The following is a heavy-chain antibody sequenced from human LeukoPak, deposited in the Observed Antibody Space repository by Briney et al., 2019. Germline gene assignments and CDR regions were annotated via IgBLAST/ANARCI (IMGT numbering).Heavy chain of an antibody. CDR2: LYSGGGA. J-gene: IGHJ6*02. Sequence: GGSLRLSCAASGFSVNTNYMTWVRQAPGKGLEWVSVLYSGGGAYYADSVKDRFTISRDYSQNTLLLQMNSLRAEDTAVYYCTGAGRYYGQDYHNMDVWGQGTTVTVSS. V-gene: IGHV3-66*01. D-gene: IGHD4-17*01. CDR1: GFSVNTNY. CDR3: TGAGRYYGQDYHNMDV.